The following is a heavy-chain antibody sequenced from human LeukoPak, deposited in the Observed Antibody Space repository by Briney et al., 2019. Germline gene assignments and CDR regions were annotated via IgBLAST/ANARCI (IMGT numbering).Heavy chain of an antibody. Sequence: GGSLRLSCAASGFTFSSYAMHWVRQAPGKGLEWVAVISYDGSNKYYADSVKGRFTISRDNSKNTLYLQMNSLRAEDTAVYYCARGTLWAAAGTTRGGYWGQGTLVTVSS. CDR2: ISYDGSNK. CDR1: GFTFSSYA. CDR3: ARGTLWAAAGTTRGGY. J-gene: IGHJ4*02. V-gene: IGHV3-30-3*01. D-gene: IGHD6-13*01.